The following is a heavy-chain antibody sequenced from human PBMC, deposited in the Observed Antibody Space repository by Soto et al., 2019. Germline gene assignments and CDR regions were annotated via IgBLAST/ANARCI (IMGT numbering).Heavy chain of an antibody. CDR2: ISAYNGNT. CDR1: GYTFTSYG. D-gene: IGHD3-22*01. J-gene: IGHJ3*02. Sequence: QVQLVQSGAEVKKPGASVKVSCKASGYTFTSYGISWVRQAPGQGLEWMGWISAYNGNTNYAQKLQGRVTMTTDTSTRTAYMELRSLRSDDTAVYYCTREYKYYYDSSGYSDAFDIWGQGTMVTVSS. V-gene: IGHV1-18*01. CDR3: TREYKYYYDSSGYSDAFDI.